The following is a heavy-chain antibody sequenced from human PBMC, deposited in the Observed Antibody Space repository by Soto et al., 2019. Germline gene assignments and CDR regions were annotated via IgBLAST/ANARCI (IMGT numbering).Heavy chain of an antibody. CDR1: GYTFTGYY. CDR3: ARGDKIWSGYYGWFDP. V-gene: IGHV1-2*04. CDR2: INPNSGGT. Sequence: ASVKVSCKASGYTFTGYYMHWVRQAPGQGLEWMGWINPNSGGTNYAQKFQGWVTMTRDTSISTAYMELSRLRSDDTAVYYCARGDKIWSGYYGWFDPWGQGTLVTVSS. D-gene: IGHD3-3*01. J-gene: IGHJ5*02.